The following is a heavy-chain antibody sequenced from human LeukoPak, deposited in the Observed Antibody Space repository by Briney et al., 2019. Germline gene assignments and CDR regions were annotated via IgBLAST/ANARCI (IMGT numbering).Heavy chain of an antibody. J-gene: IGHJ4*02. Sequence: GGSLRLSCAASGFTFSSYAMSWVRQAPGKGLEWVSAISGSGGSTYYADSVKGRFTIFRDNSRNTLYLQMNSLRAEDTAVYYCAKVRGYSSGWFPGELDYWGQGTLVTVSS. V-gene: IGHV3-23*01. CDR2: ISGSGGST. D-gene: IGHD6-19*01. CDR3: AKVRGYSSGWFPGELDY. CDR1: GFTFSSYA.